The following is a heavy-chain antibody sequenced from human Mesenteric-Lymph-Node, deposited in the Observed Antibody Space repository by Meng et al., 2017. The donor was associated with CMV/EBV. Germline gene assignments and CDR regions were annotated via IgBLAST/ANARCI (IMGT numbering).Heavy chain of an antibody. V-gene: IGHV3-30-3*01. CDR3: ARDLRAHIVVVIAPSVGFDY. CDR2: ISYDGSNK. CDR1: GFTFSSYA. Sequence: GESLKISCAASGFTFSSYAMHWVRQAPGKGLEWVAVISYDGSNKYYADSVKGRFTISRDNSKNTLYLQMNSLRAEDTAVHYCARDLRAHIVVVIAPSVGFDYWGQGTLVTVSS. J-gene: IGHJ4*02. D-gene: IGHD2-21*01.